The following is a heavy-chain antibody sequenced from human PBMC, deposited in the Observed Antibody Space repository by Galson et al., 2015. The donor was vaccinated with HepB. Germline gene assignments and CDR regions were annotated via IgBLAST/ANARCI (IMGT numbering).Heavy chain of an antibody. J-gene: IGHJ4*02. CDR2: IYPGDSDT. D-gene: IGHD6-13*01. CDR3: ARAQGVIAPAEL. V-gene: IGHV5-51*03. Sequence: QSGAEVKEPGGSLKISCKGSGYSFTNYWIGWVRQMPGKGLEWMGIIYPGDSDTRYRPSFQGQVTISVDKSVSTAYLQWSSLKASDTAMYYCARAQGVIAPAELWGQGTLVTVSS. CDR1: GYSFTNYW.